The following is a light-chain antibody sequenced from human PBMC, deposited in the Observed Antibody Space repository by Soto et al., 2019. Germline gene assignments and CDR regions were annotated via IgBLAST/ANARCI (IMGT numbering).Light chain of an antibody. CDR1: SSNIGAGYD. CDR3: QSYDSNLGVV. V-gene: IGLV1-40*01. J-gene: IGLJ2*01. Sequence: QLVLTQPPSVSGAPGQRVTISCTGSSSNIGAGYDVHWYQHLPGTAPKLLIYGSTNRPSGVPDRFSGSKSGTSASLAITGLQAEDEADYYCQSYDSNLGVVFGGGTQLTVL. CDR2: GST.